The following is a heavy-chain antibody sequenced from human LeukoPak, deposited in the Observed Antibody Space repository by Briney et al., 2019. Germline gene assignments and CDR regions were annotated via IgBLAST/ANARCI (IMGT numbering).Heavy chain of an antibody. CDR3: ARAAAALEAFDI. CDR2: INSDGTST. J-gene: IGHJ3*02. D-gene: IGHD2-2*01. CDR1: GFTFSSYW. V-gene: IGHV3-74*01. Sequence: GGSLRLSCAASGFTFSSYWMHWVRQAPGKGLVWVSRINSDGTSTRYADSVKGRFTISRDNAKNTLYPQMDSLRAEDTAVYYCARAAAALEAFDIWGQGTMVTVSS.